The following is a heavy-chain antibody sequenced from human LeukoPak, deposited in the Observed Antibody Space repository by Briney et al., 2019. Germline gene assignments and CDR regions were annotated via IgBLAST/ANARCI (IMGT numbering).Heavy chain of an antibody. D-gene: IGHD3-22*01. V-gene: IGHV1-69*13. Sequence: VASVKVSCKASGGTFSSYAISWVRQAPGQGLEWMGRIIPIFGTANYAQKFQGRVTITADESTSTAYMELSSLRSEDTAVYYCASSYYYDSSGYYYDLDYWGQGTLVTVSS. CDR2: IIPIFGTA. J-gene: IGHJ4*02. CDR3: ASSYYYDSSGYYYDLDY. CDR1: GGTFSSYA.